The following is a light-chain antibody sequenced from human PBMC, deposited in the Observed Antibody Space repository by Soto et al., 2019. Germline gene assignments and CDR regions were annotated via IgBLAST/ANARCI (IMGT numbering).Light chain of an antibody. CDR3: QQRSNWPS. Sequence: IVLTQSPATLSLSPGERATLSCRASQSVSSYLAWYQHKPGQAPRLLIYDASNRATGIPARFSGSGSGTDCTLTIRSLEPEDFALYYCQQRSNWPSFGQGTRLEIK. V-gene: IGKV3-11*01. CDR2: DAS. CDR1: QSVSSY. J-gene: IGKJ5*01.